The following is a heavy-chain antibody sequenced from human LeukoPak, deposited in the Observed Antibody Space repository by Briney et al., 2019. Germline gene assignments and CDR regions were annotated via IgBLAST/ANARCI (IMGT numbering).Heavy chain of an antibody. CDR2: IKPDGSQT. J-gene: IGHJ4*02. Sequence: GGSLRLSCVASGFTFSNYYMTWVRQAPGKGLEWVAGIKPDGSQTYFMDSVKGRFTISRDNARNSLSLQMNSLRAEDTAVYYCARESLGGGKSFDYWGQGTLVTVSS. CDR3: ARESLGGGKSFDY. CDR1: GFTFSNYY. D-gene: IGHD1-26*01. V-gene: IGHV3-7*01.